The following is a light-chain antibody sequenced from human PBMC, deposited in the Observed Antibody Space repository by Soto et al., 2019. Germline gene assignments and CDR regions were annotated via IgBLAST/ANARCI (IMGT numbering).Light chain of an antibody. Sequence: TLSAVAVSASERDRVTITCRASRYIRSDLSWYQQRPGQAPKVLIYVASNLQSGVPSRFSGSGYGTDFTLTISSLQPEDFAPYYCLQDYNLPWTFGQGTKVDIK. CDR1: RYIRSD. J-gene: IGKJ1*01. CDR2: VAS. V-gene: IGKV1-6*01. CDR3: LQDYNLPWT.